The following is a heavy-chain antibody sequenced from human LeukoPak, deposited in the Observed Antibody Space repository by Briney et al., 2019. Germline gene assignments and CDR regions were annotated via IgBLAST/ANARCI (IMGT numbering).Heavy chain of an antibody. D-gene: IGHD1-26*01. CDR1: GGTFSSYA. CDR2: IIPIFGTA. Sequence: SVKVSRKASGGTFSSYAISWVRQAPGQGLEWMGRIIPIFGTANYAQKFQGRVTITTDESTSTAYMELSSLRSEDTAVYYCARDLGGNIPNYFDYWGQGTLVTVSS. J-gene: IGHJ4*02. V-gene: IGHV1-69*05. CDR3: ARDLGGNIPNYFDY.